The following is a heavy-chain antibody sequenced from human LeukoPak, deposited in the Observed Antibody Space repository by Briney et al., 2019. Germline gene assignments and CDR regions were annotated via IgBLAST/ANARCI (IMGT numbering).Heavy chain of an antibody. J-gene: IGHJ6*03. CDR3: ARGKTGSYYSRSYYMDV. CDR2: ISAYNGNT. D-gene: IGHD3-10*01. V-gene: IGHV1-18*01. Sequence: ASVKVSCKASGYTFTSYGISWVRQAPGQGLEWMGWISAYNGNTNYAQKLQGRVTMTTDTSTSTAYMELRSLRSDDTAVYYCARGKTGSYYSRSYYMDVWGKGTTVTISS. CDR1: GYTFTSYG.